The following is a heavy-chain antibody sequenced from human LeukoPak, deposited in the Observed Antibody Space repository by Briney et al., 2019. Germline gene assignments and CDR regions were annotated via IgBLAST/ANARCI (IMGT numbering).Heavy chain of an antibody. J-gene: IGHJ4*02. CDR1: GDSVSSGDYH. D-gene: IGHD6-6*01. CDR2: ISNSGNT. Sequence: PSETLSLTCTVSGDSVSSGDYHWSWIRQPPGKGLEWIGNISNSGNTNYNPSLKSRVTISIDTSKNQFSLRLSSVTARDTAVYYCARHGDSSSYYFDYWGQGTLVTVSS. CDR3: ARHGDSSSYYFDY. V-gene: IGHV4-61*08.